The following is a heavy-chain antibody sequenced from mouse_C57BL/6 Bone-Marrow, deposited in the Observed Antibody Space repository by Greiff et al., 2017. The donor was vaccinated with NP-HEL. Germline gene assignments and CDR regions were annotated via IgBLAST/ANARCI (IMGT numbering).Heavy chain of an antibody. CDR2: IYPGNSDT. V-gene: IGHV1-5*01. CDR1: GYTFTSYW. D-gene: IGHD1-1*01. Sequence: DVQLQESGTVLARPGASVKMSCKTSGYTFTSYWMHWVKQRPGQGLEWIGAIYPGNSDTSYNQKFQGKATLTAATSASTAYMELSSLTNVDSAVYCCAKGEYGTRYFDYWGQGTTLTVST. CDR3: AKGEYGTRYFDY. J-gene: IGHJ2*01.